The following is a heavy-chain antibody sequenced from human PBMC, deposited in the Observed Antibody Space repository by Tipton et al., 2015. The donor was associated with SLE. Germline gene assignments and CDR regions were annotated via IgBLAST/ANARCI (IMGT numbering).Heavy chain of an antibody. Sequence: TLSLTCAVYGGSFSGYYWSWIRQHPGKGLEWIGEINHSGSTNYNPSLKSRVTISVDTSKNQFSLKLSSVTAEDTAVYYCARISSGWSPLDYWGQGTLVTVSS. CDR2: INHSGST. CDR1: GGSFSGYY. CDR3: ARISSGWSPLDY. D-gene: IGHD6-19*01. J-gene: IGHJ4*02. V-gene: IGHV4-34*01.